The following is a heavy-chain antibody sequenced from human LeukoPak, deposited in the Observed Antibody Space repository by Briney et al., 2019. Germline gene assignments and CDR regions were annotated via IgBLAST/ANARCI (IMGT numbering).Heavy chain of an antibody. CDR3: AREGGTGYDSSGHFLPYYFDY. V-gene: IGHV1-69*05. D-gene: IGHD3-22*01. J-gene: IGHJ4*02. CDR2: IIPIFGTA. CDR1: GGTFSSYA. Sequence: GASVKVSCKASGGTFSSYAISWVRQAPGQGLEWMGGIIPIFGTANYAQKFQGRVTITTDESTSTAYMELSSLRSEDTAVYYCAREGGTGYDSSGHFLPYYFDYWGQGTLVTVSS.